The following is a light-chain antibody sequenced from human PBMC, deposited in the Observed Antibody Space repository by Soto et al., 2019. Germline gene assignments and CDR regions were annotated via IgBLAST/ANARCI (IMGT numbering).Light chain of an antibody. Sequence: QSVLTQPASVSGSPGQSITISCTGTSSDVGGYNSVSWYQQHPGKAPRLMIYDVSNRPSGVSNRFSGSKSGNTASLTISGRQAEDEADYYCGSYTSSNSLVFGGGTKLTVL. CDR1: SSDVGGYNS. J-gene: IGLJ2*01. CDR3: GSYTSSNSLV. V-gene: IGLV2-14*01. CDR2: DVS.